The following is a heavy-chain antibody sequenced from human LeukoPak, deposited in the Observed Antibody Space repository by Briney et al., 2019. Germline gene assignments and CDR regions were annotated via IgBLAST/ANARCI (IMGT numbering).Heavy chain of an antibody. Sequence: GGSLRPSCAASGFTFSDYYMSWIRQAPGKGLEWVSYISSSGSTIYYADSVKGRFTISRDNAKNSLYLQMNSLRAEDTAVYYCASTRHCSSTSCHLDYWGQGTLVTVSS. V-gene: IGHV3-11*04. CDR2: ISSSGSTI. CDR1: GFTFSDYY. CDR3: ASTRHCSSTSCHLDY. D-gene: IGHD2-2*01. J-gene: IGHJ4*02.